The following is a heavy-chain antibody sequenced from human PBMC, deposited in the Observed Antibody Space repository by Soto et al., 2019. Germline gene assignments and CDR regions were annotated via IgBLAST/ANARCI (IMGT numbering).Heavy chain of an antibody. Sequence: SGPTLVNPTQTLTLTCSFSGFSLTTGGVAVGWIRQPPGKAPEWLALIYWNDDKRYSPSLKNRLTVTKDASKNQVVLTLTNMDPVDTATYYCAHKLRYFEPRGLDVWGQGTSVTVSS. CDR3: AHKLRYFEPRGLDV. CDR2: IYWNDDK. V-gene: IGHV2-5*01. J-gene: IGHJ6*02. CDR1: GFSLTTGGVA. D-gene: IGHD3-9*01.